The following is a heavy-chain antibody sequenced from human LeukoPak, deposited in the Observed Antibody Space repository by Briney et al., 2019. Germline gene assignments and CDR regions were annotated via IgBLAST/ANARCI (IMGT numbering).Heavy chain of an antibody. D-gene: IGHD6-19*01. CDR1: GFTFSTYW. V-gene: IGHV3-74*01. CDR3: AKTGWYGHFDY. Sequence: GGSLRLSCAASGFTFSTYWMYWVRQAPGKGLVWVSRIDSNGRSTSYADSVKGRFTISRDNAKNTLYLQMNTLRAEDTAVYYCAKTGWYGHFDYWGQGTLVTVSS. J-gene: IGHJ4*02. CDR2: IDSNGRST.